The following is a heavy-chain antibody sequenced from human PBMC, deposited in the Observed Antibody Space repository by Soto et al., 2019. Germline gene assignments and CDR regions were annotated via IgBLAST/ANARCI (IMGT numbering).Heavy chain of an antibody. J-gene: IGHJ4*02. CDR2: ISAYNGNT. Sequence: ASVKVSCKASGYTFTSYGISWVRQAPGQGLEWMGWISAYNGNTNYAQKLQGRVTMTTDTSTSTAYMELRSLRSDDTAVYYCAREREVADSFEFFFDYWGQGTLVTVSS. D-gene: IGHD6-19*01. CDR1: GYTFTSYG. CDR3: AREREVADSFEFFFDY. V-gene: IGHV1-18*04.